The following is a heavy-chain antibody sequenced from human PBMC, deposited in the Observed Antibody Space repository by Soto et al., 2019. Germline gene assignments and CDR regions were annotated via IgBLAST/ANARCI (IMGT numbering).Heavy chain of an antibody. Sequence: SETLSLTCTVSGGSISSGGYYWSWIRQHPGKGLEWIGYIYYSGSTYYNPSLKSRVTISVDTSKNQFSLKLSSVTAADTAVYYCARDVADYGGNANWFDPWGQGTLVTVSS. V-gene: IGHV4-31*03. J-gene: IGHJ5*02. CDR2: IYYSGST. CDR3: ARDVADYGGNANWFDP. D-gene: IGHD4-17*01. CDR1: GGSISSGGYY.